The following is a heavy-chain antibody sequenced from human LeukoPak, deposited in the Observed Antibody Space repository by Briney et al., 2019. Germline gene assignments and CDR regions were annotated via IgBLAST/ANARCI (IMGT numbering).Heavy chain of an antibody. CDR2: MNPHSGNT. CDR1: GYTFSSND. D-gene: IGHD3-22*01. V-gene: IGHV1-8*01. CDR3: ATGAYYYDSSGYYDGAFDI. Sequence: ASVTVSCKASGYTFSSNDINWVRQAAGQGREGMGWMNPHSGNTDYAQKFQGRVTITRNSSISTAYMELSSLRSEDTAVYYCATGAYYYDSSGYYDGAFDIWGQGTMVTVSS. J-gene: IGHJ3*02.